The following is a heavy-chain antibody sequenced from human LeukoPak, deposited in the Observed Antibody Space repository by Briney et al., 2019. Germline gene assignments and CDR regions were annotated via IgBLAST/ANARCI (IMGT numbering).Heavy chain of an antibody. V-gene: IGHV4-34*01. CDR3: ARGYCCGGSCYPFDY. CDR1: GGSFSGYY. D-gene: IGHD2-15*01. CDR2: INHSGST. J-gene: IGHJ4*02. Sequence: SETLSLTCAVYGGSFSGYYWSWIRQPPGKGLEWIGEINHSGSTNYNPSLKSRVTISVDTSKNQFSLKLSSVTAADTAVYYCARGYCCGGSCYPFDYWAREPWSPSPQ.